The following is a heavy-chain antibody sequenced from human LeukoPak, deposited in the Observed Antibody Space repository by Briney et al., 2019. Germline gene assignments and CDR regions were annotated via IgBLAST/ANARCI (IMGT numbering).Heavy chain of an antibody. J-gene: IGHJ4*02. CDR3: ARVAHDY. CDR2: ISSSGSTI. CDR1: GFIFSNYE. Sequence: AGGSLRLSCEVSGFIFSNYEMNWVRQTPGKGLEWVSYISSSGSTIYYADSVKGRFTISRDNAKNSLYLQMDSLRAEDTAVYYCARVAHDYWGQGTLVTVSS. V-gene: IGHV3-48*03.